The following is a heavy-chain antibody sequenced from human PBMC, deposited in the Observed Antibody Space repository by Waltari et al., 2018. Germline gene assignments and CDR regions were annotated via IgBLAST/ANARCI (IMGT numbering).Heavy chain of an antibody. CDR2: IWYYGSNK. Sequence: QVQLVESGGGVVQPGKSLRLSCAASGFSFNMYGMHWVRQAPGKGVEWVAVIWYYGSNKFYADSVKGRLTISRDNSNNTLYLELNSLRAEDTAVYYCARDRAYFNIAMDTFEYWGQGTLVTVSS. D-gene: IGHD5-18*01. V-gene: IGHV3-33*01. CDR3: ARDRAYFNIAMDTFEY. J-gene: IGHJ4*02. CDR1: GFSFNMYG.